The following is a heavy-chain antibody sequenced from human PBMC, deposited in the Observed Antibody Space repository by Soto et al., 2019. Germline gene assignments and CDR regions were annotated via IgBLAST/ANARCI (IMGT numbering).Heavy chain of an antibody. Sequence: PSETLSLACTVSGGSTSSDNYWSWIRQPPGKGLEWIGHIYYSGNTDYNPSLKSRLAISIDTSKNQFSLKLSSVTAADTAVYFCAREGGESSDGLYYFDSWGQGSLVTVSS. J-gene: IGHJ4*02. V-gene: IGHV4-30-4*01. CDR1: GGSTSSDNY. CDR2: IYYSGNT. D-gene: IGHD3-16*01. CDR3: AREGGESSDGLYYFDS.